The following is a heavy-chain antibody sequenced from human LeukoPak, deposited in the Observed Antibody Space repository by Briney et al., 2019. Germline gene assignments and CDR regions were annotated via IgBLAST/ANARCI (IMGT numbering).Heavy chain of an antibody. D-gene: IGHD3-10*01. CDR1: GFTFSSYA. V-gene: IGHV3-23*01. Sequence: GGSLRLSCAASGFTFSSYAMSWVRQAPGKGLEWVSTISGRDDSAYYADSVKGRFTISRDNSKNTLYLQMNSLRAEDTAVYYCARDGRLITMVRGAYFDYWGQGTLVTVSS. CDR3: ARDGRLITMVRGAYFDY. CDR2: ISGRDDSA. J-gene: IGHJ4*02.